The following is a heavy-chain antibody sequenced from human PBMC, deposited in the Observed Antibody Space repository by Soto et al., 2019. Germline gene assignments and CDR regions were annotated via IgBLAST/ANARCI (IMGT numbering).Heavy chain of an antibody. CDR3: ATGYFDL. Sequence: EVQLVESGGGLIQPGGSLRLSCAASEFTFSSYSMNWVRQAPGKGLEWVAYISGGSISSTIYYADSAKVRFTISRYNAKYSLYLKMISVRAEDTSLCSSATGYFDLWGRGTLVTVSS. J-gene: IGHJ2*01. CDR2: ISGGSISSTI. V-gene: IGHV3-48*01. CDR1: EFTFSSYS.